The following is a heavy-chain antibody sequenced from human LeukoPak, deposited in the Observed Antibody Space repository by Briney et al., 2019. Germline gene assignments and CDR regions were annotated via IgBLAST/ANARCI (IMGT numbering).Heavy chain of an antibody. CDR3: ARDRGRYYMDV. D-gene: IGHD6-25*01. V-gene: IGHV4-39*02. J-gene: IGHJ6*03. CDR2: IYHSGST. CDR1: GGSISSGSYY. Sequence: SETLSLTCTVSGGSISSGSYYWSWIRQPAGKGLEWIGSIYHSGSTYYNPSLKSRVTISVDTSKNQFSLKLSSVTAADTAVYYCARDRGRYYMDVWGKGTTVTISS.